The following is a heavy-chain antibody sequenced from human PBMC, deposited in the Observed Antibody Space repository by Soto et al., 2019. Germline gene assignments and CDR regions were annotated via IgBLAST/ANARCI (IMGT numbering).Heavy chain of an antibody. CDR3: ARTRSFTLGFYYDGMDV. V-gene: IGHV5-51*01. Sequence: GESLKISCQGSGYSFASYWIGWVRQMPGKDLEWMGIIYPGDSDTRYSPSLQGQVTISADKSLRTAYLQWTSLKASDTDLYYCARTRSFTLGFYYDGMDVWGQGTTVTVSS. CDR1: GYSFASYW. CDR2: IYPGDSDT. J-gene: IGHJ6*02. D-gene: IGHD6-6*01.